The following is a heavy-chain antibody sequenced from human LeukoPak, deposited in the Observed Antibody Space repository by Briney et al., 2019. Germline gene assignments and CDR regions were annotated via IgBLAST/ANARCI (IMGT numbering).Heavy chain of an antibody. Sequence: SETLSLTCTVSGGSISTYYWSWIRQPPGKGLEWIGYIYYSGITNYNPSLKSRATISVDTSKNQFSLKLSSVTAADTAVYYCARRGIAAARTFDYWGQGTLVTVSS. V-gene: IGHV4-59*08. CDR2: IYYSGIT. D-gene: IGHD6-13*01. J-gene: IGHJ4*02. CDR1: GGSISTYY. CDR3: ARRGIAAARTFDY.